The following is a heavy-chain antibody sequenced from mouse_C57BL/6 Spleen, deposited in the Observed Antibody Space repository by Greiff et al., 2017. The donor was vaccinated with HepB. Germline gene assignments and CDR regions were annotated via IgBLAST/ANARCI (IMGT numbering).Heavy chain of an antibody. J-gene: IGHJ2*01. Sequence: VQLKESGGGLVKPGGSLKLSCAASGFTFSDYGMHWVRQAPEKGLEWVAYISSGSSTIYYADTVKGRFTISRDNAKNTLFLQMTSLRSEDTAMYYCARGYDYDDGFDYWGQGTTLTVSS. V-gene: IGHV5-17*01. CDR3: ARGYDYDDGFDY. CDR1: GFTFSDYG. D-gene: IGHD2-4*01. CDR2: ISSGSSTI.